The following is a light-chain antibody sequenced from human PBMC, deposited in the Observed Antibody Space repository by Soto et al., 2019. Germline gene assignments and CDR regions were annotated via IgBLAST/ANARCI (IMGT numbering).Light chain of an antibody. CDR1: SSDVGGFNY. J-gene: IGLJ1*01. CDR2: DVT. V-gene: IGLV2-14*03. CDR3: NSYTSNSTYV. Sequence: QSALTQPASVSGSPGQSITISCTGTSSDVGGFNYVSWYQQHPGKAPKLMIYDVTNRPSGVSYRFSGSKSGNTASLTISGLQAEDEADYYCNSYTSNSTYVFGPGTKVTVL.